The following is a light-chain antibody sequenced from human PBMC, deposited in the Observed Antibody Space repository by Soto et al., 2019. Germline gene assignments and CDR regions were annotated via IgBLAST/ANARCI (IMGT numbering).Light chain of an antibody. CDR3: SSNAGSNSLV. J-gene: IGLJ2*01. CDR1: SSDVGDYNY. CDR2: EVS. V-gene: IGLV2-8*01. Sequence: QSVLTQPPSASGTPGQSVTIPCTGTSSDVGDYNYVSWYQQHPGKAPKLMIHEVSRRPSGVPDRFSGSKSGNTASLTVSGLQAEDEADYYCSSNAGSNSLVFGGGTQVTV.